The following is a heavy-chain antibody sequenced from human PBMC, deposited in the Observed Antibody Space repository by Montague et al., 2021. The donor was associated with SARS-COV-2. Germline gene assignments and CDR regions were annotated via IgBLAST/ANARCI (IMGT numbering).Heavy chain of an antibody. CDR1: GGSVSSSPYY. Sequence: SETLSLTCTVSGGSVSSSPYYRGWIRQPPGRGLEWVGSISYSGRTXFSPSLKSRLTISVDSSGNQFSLRLSSVTAADTAVYYCASSYYYGSGTYVYNYYMDVWGKGTTVTVSS. D-gene: IGHD3-10*01. J-gene: IGHJ6*03. V-gene: IGHV4-39*01. CDR2: ISYSGRT. CDR3: ASSYYYGSGTYVYNYYMDV.